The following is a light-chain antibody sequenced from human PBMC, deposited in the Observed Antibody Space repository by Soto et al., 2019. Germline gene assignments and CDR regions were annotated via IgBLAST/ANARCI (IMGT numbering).Light chain of an antibody. J-gene: IGLJ2*01. CDR3: CSYADGQTLA. V-gene: IGLV2-14*03. CDR1: SSDLGTYNY. Sequence: QSVLTQPASVSGSPGQSITISCSGTSSDLGTYNYVSWYQQHPDTPPKLIIYDVRNRPSGVSDRFSGSKSGATVSLIISNLQAEDEADYFCCSYADGQTLAFGGGTKVTVL. CDR2: DVR.